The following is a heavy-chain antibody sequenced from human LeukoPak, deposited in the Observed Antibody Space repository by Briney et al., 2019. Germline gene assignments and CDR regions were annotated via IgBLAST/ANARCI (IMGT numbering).Heavy chain of an antibody. V-gene: IGHV1-69*05. D-gene: IGHD2-2*01. J-gene: IGHJ5*02. CDR3: ARAGLKYQHKSRWFDP. Sequence: SVKVSCKASGGTFSSYAISWVRQAPGQGLEWMGGIIPIFGTANYAQKFQGRVTITTDESTSTAYMELSSLRSEDTAVYYCARAGLKYQHKSRWFDPWGQGTLVTVSS. CDR1: GGTFSSYA. CDR2: IIPIFGTA.